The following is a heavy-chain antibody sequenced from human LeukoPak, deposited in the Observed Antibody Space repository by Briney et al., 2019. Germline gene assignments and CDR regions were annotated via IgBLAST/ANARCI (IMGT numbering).Heavy chain of an antibody. CDR2: IYYSGST. Sequence: PSETLSLTCTVSGGSISSYYWSWIRQPPGKGLEWIGYIYYSGSTNYNPSLKSRVTISVDTSKNQFSLKLSSVTAADTAVYYCASHDILTGFVYWGQGTLVTVSS. CDR3: ASHDILTGFVY. CDR1: GGSISSYY. J-gene: IGHJ4*02. V-gene: IGHV4-59*01. D-gene: IGHD3-9*01.